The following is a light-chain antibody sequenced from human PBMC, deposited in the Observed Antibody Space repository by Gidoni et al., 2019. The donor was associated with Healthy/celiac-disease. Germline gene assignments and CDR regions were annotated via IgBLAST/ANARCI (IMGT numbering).Light chain of an antibody. CDR3: QQYYSTPRT. Sequence: DIVMTQSPASLALSLGERATINCKSSQSVLYSSNNKNYLAWYQQKPGQPPKLLIYWASTRESGVPDRFSGSGSGTDFTLTISSLQAEDVAVYYCQQYYSTPRTFGPGTKVDIK. J-gene: IGKJ3*01. CDR2: WAS. CDR1: QSVLYSSNNKNY. V-gene: IGKV4-1*01.